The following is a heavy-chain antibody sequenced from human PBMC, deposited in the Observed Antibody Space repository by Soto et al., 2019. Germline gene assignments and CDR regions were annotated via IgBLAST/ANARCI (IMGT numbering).Heavy chain of an antibody. J-gene: IGHJ6*02. CDR1: GGTFSSYT. CDR3: ASGDTAMAYGMDV. D-gene: IGHD5-18*01. V-gene: IGHV1-69*02. Sequence: ASVKVSCKASGGTFSSYTISWVRQAPGQGLEWMGRIIPILGIANYAQKFQGRVTITADKSTSTAYMELSSLRSEDTAVYYGASGDTAMAYGMDVWGQGTKVTVSS. CDR2: IIPILGIA.